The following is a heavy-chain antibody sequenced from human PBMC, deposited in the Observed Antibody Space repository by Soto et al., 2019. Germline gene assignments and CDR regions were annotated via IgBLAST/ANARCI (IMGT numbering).Heavy chain of an antibody. CDR1: GFTFSSYS. V-gene: IGHV3-21*01. CDR2: ISSRSRSI. Sequence: EVQLVESGGGLVKPGGSLRLSCAASGFTFSSYSMHWVRQAPGKGLEWVSSISSRSRSIYYADSQKGRFTISRDNTKNSLYLQMTDLRAEDTAVYYCARARGDYGGLVPYSFDHWGQGALVTVSS. D-gene: IGHD4-17*01. CDR3: ARARGDYGGLVPYSFDH. J-gene: IGHJ4*02.